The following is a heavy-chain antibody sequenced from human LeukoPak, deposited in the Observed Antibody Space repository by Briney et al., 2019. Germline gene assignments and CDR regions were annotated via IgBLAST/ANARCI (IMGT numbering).Heavy chain of an antibody. Sequence: SETLSLTCTVSAGSISSGGYYWSWIRQHPGKGLEWIGYISYSGSTHYNPSLKSRVTISVDTSKNQFSLKLSSVTAADTAVYYCARGTLDFDYWGQGTLVTVSS. CDR2: ISYSGST. CDR3: ARGTLDFDY. CDR1: AGSISSGGYY. D-gene: IGHD2-15*01. J-gene: IGHJ4*02. V-gene: IGHV4-31*03.